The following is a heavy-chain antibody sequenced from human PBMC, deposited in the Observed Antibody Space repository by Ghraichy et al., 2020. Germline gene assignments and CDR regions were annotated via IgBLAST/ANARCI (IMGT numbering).Heavy chain of an antibody. CDR2: ISASGTST. D-gene: IGHD3-16*01. CDR3: AKFLLGSYWYFDL. CDR1: GFTFSSYY. V-gene: IGHV3-23*01. Sequence: GESLNISCAASGFTFSSYYMTWVRQAPGKGLEWVSAISASGTSTYYADSVKGQFTISRDNSKNTLYLQVNSLRAEDTAVYYCAKFLLGSYWYFDLWGRGTLYTVSS. J-gene: IGHJ2*01.